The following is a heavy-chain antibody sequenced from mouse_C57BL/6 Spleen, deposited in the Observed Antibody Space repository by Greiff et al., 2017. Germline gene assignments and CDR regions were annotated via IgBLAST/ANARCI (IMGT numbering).Heavy chain of an antibody. V-gene: IGHV1-85*01. CDR1: GYTFTSYD. CDR2: IYPRDGST. D-gene: IGHD2-4*01. J-gene: IGHJ3*01. CDR3: ARSGDYYDYDGVAY. Sequence: LQESGPELVKPGASVKLSCKASGYTFTSYDINWVKQRPGQGLEWIGWIYPRDGSTKYNEKFKGKATLTVDTSSSTAYMELHSLTSEDSAVYFCARSGDYYDYDGVAYWGQGTLVTVAA.